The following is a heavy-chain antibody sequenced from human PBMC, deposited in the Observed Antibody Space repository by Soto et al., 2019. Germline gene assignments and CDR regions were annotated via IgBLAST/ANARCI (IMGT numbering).Heavy chain of an antibody. J-gene: IGHJ4*02. CDR3: AKDQEGYSGSYYGY. Sequence: PGGSLRLSCAASGFTFRSYAMSWVRQAPGKGLEWVSAISGSGGSTYYADSVKGRLTISRDNSKNTLYLQMNSLRAEDTAVYYCAKDQEGYSGSYYGYWGQGTLVTVSS. D-gene: IGHD1-26*01. CDR2: ISGSGGST. CDR1: GFTFRSYA. V-gene: IGHV3-23*01.